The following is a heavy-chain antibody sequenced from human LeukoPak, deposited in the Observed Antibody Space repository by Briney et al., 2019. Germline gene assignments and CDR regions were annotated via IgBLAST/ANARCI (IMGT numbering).Heavy chain of an antibody. J-gene: IGHJ4*02. CDR1: GGSINTGDYY. Sequence: SQTLSLTCNVSGGSINTGDYYWTWIGQSPGKGLEWMGYIYYSGSTYYNPSLQSRLTISLDTSKNQFSLKLSSVAAEDTAVYYCAGGHMVRGVIMGFFGFDHWGQATLATVSS. V-gene: IGHV4-30-4*01. D-gene: IGHD3-10*01. CDR3: AGGHMVRGVIMGFFGFDH. CDR2: IYYSGST.